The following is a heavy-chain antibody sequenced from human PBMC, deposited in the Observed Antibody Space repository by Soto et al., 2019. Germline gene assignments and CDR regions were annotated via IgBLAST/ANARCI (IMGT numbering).Heavy chain of an antibody. J-gene: IGHJ4*02. Sequence: QVQLVQSGAEVKKPGASVNVSCKASGYTFTGYYIHWVRQAPGQGLEWMGWINPNSGGTKYAPKFQGRVTVTSDTSISTTYMELSGLRSDDTAVYYCARVQGNCGGGSCYSKFDYWGQGTLVTVSS. CDR2: INPNSGGT. CDR1: GYTFTGYY. D-gene: IGHD2-15*01. V-gene: IGHV1-2*02. CDR3: ARVQGNCGGGSCYSKFDY.